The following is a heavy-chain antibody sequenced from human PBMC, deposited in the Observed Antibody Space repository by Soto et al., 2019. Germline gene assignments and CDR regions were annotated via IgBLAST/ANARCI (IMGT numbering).Heavy chain of an antibody. J-gene: IGHJ5*01. V-gene: IGHV4-61*01. D-gene: IGHD2-15*01. CDR2: IYYSGLT. CDR1: GGSVSSGRYY. CDR3: VRTPTSPRRFDS. Sequence: SETLSLTCTVSGGSVSSGRYYWSWIRQPPGKGLEWIGYIYYSGLTNYSPSLKSRVAISIDTSKNQFSLILSSVTAADTAVYYCVRTPTSPRRFDSWGQGTLVTVSS.